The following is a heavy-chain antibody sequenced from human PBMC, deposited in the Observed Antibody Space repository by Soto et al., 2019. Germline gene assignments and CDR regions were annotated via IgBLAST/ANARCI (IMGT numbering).Heavy chain of an antibody. CDR2: IKQDGSEK. D-gene: IGHD4-17*01. CDR1: GFTFSSYW. Sequence: GGSLRLSCAASGFTFSSYWMSWVRQAPGKGLEWVANIKQDGSEKYYVDSVKGRFTISRDNAKNSLYLQMNSLRAEDTALYYCARVSGEYHEHYGMGVRGKGTTVTDS. CDR3: ARVSGEYHEHYGMGV. V-gene: IGHV3-7*01. J-gene: IGHJ6*04.